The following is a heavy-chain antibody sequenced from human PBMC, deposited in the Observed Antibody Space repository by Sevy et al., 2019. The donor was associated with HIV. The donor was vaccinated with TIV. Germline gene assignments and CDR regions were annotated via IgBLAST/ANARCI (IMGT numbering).Heavy chain of an antibody. CDR3: ARDLRVVVPAGKYAGGRYYYYYMDV. D-gene: IGHD2-2*01. V-gene: IGHV1-69*06. CDR2: IIPIFGTA. Sequence: ASAKVSCKASGGTFSSYAISWVRQAPGQGLEWMGGIIPIFGTANYAQKFQGRVTITADKSTSTAYMELSSLRSEDTAVYYCARDLRVVVPAGKYAGGRYYYYYMDVWGKGTTVTVSS. J-gene: IGHJ6*03. CDR1: GGTFSSYA.